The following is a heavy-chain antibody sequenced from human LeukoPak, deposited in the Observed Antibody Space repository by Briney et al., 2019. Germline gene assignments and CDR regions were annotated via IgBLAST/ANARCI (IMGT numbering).Heavy chain of an antibody. CDR1: GGTFSSYA. Sequence: ASVTVSCKASGGTFSSYAISWVRQAPGQGLEWMGRIIPILGIANYAQKFQGRVTITADKSTSTAYMELSSLRSEDTAVYYCARAGYYYDSSGYYQLDYWGQGTLVTVSS. CDR3: ARAGYYYDSSGYYQLDY. V-gene: IGHV1-69*04. J-gene: IGHJ4*02. CDR2: IIPILGIA. D-gene: IGHD3-22*01.